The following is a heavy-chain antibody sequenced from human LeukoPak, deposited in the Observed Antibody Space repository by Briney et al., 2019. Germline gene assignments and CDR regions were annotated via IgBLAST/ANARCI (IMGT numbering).Heavy chain of an antibody. Sequence: NASETLSLTCTVSGGSISSYYWTWIRQPAGKGLEWIGRIYPSGNTNYNPSLKSRVTMSVDTSKNQFSLKLSSVTAAGTAVYYCARENSGSYREFDYWGQGTLVTVSS. V-gene: IGHV4-4*07. CDR2: IYPSGNT. CDR3: ARENSGSYREFDY. CDR1: GGSISSYY. D-gene: IGHD1-26*01. J-gene: IGHJ4*02.